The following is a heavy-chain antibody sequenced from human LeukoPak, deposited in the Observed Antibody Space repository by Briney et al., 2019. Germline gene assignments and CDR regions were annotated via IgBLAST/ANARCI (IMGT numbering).Heavy chain of an antibody. CDR2: ISGSRGST. J-gene: IGHJ5*02. CDR1: GFTFSIYA. CDR3: AKDPRWMATTTGNWFDP. Sequence: GGSLRLSCAAPGFTFSIYAMSWVRQAPGKGLQWLSAISGSRGSTYYADSVKGRFTISRDNSKNTLYLQMNSLRAEDTAVYYCAKDPRWMATTTGNWFDPWGQGTLVTVSS. D-gene: IGHD5-24*01. V-gene: IGHV3-23*01.